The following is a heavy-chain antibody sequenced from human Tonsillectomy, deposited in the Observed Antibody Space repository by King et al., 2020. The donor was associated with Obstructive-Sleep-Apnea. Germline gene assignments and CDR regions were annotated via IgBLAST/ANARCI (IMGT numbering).Heavy chain of an antibody. V-gene: IGHV3-30*02. CDR2: IRYDGSNK. Sequence: VQLVESGGGVVQPGGSLRLSCAASGFTFSSYGMHWVRQAPGKGLEWVAFIRYDGSNKYYADSVKGRFTISRDNTKNTLYLQMNSLRTEDTAIYYCAKDYHPRYSETYCPFDVWGQGTMVTVSS. J-gene: IGHJ3*01. D-gene: IGHD1-26*01. CDR3: AKDYHPRYSETYCPFDV. CDR1: GFTFSSYG.